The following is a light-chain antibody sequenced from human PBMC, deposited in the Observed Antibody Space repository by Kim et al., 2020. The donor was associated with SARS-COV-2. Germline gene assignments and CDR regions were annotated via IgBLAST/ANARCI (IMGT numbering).Light chain of an antibody. V-gene: IGLV3-19*01. CDR2: GKN. CDR1: SLSSYY. Sequence: SSELTQDPAVSVALGQTVRITCQGDSLSSYYASWYQQKPGQAPVLVIYGKNNRPSGIPYRFSGSSSGNTASLTITGAQAEDEADYYCNSRDSSGNHVVFGGGTQLTVL. J-gene: IGLJ2*01. CDR3: NSRDSSGNHVV.